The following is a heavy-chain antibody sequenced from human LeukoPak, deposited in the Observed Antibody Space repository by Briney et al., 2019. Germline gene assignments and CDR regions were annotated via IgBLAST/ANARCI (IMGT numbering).Heavy chain of an antibody. CDR1: GFTFSSYE. V-gene: IGHV3-48*03. Sequence: GGSLRLSCAASGFTFSSYEMNWVRQAPGKGLEWVSYISSSGSTIYYADSVKGRFTISRDNAENSLYLQMNSLRAEDTAVYYCARGGYGSGSHNYYYYYGMDVWGKGTTVTVSS. J-gene: IGHJ6*04. D-gene: IGHD3-10*01. CDR2: ISSSGSTI. CDR3: ARGGYGSGSHNYYYYYGMDV.